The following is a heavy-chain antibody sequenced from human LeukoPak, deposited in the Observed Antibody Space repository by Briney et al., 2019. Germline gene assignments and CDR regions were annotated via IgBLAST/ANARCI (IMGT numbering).Heavy chain of an antibody. CDR1: GGSISSSSYY. V-gene: IGHV4-39*01. D-gene: IGHD3-3*01. CDR2: IYYSGST. Sequence: SETLSLTCTVSGGSISSSSYYWGWIRQPPGKGLEWIGSIYYSGSTYYNPSLKSRVTISVDTSKNQFSLKLSSVTAADKAVYYCARRYYYFWSGYSSWFVPWGQGTMVTVSS. CDR3: ARRYYYFWSGYSSWFVP. J-gene: IGHJ5*02.